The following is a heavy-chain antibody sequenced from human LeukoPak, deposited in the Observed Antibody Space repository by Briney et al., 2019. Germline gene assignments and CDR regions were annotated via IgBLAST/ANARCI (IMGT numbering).Heavy chain of an antibody. CDR1: GFTVSTNY. CDR3: ARDLGYSYGANPFDY. Sequence: GGSLRLSCAASGFTVSTNYMSWVRQAPGEGLEWVSVIYSGGTTYYADSVKGRFTISRDNAKNSLYLQMNSLRAEDTAVYYCARDLGYSYGANPFDYWGQGTLVTVSS. D-gene: IGHD5-18*01. CDR2: IYSGGTT. J-gene: IGHJ4*02. V-gene: IGHV3-66*01.